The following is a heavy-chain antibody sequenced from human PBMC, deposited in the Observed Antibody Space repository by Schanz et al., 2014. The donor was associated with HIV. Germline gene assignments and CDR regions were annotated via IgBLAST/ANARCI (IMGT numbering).Heavy chain of an antibody. CDR3: AKEEQQLGGVGGYHFDY. CDR2: ISYDGSNK. D-gene: IGHD6-13*01. Sequence: QAQLAESGGGVVRPGESLRLSCTASGFEFGTSGMHWVRQAPGKGLEWVAVISYDGSNKYYADSVKGRFTISRDISKNTLYLQMNSLRAEDTAVYYCAKEEQQLGGVGGYHFDYWGQGTLVTVSS. CDR1: GFEFGTSG. V-gene: IGHV3-30*18. J-gene: IGHJ4*02.